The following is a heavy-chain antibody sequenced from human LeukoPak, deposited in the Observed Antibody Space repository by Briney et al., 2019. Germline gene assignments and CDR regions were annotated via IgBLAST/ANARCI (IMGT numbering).Heavy chain of an antibody. CDR3: AKSSSPIGYDAFDI. Sequence: GGSLRLSCAASGFTFDDYAMHWVRQAPGKGLEWVSGISWNSGSIGYADSVKGRFTISRDNAKSSLYLQMNSLRAEDTALYYCAKSSSPIGYDAFDIWGQGTMVTVSS. D-gene: IGHD3-16*01. CDR2: ISWNSGSI. V-gene: IGHV3-9*01. CDR1: GFTFDDYA. J-gene: IGHJ3*02.